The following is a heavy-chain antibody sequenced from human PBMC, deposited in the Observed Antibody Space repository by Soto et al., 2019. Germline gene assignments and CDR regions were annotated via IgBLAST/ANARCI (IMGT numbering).Heavy chain of an antibody. D-gene: IGHD3-3*02. Sequence: QVQLVQSGAEVKKPGSSVKVSCKASGGTFSTSAISWVRQAPGQGLEWVGGIMPVFATPDYAQKFQGRVTITADESTTTANLELTSLRTDDTAVYYCARDKDRQQLGGNYYYILAVWGQGTAITVSS. CDR3: ARDKDRQQLGGNYYYILAV. V-gene: IGHV1-69*12. CDR2: IMPVFATP. J-gene: IGHJ6*02. CDR1: GGTFSTSA.